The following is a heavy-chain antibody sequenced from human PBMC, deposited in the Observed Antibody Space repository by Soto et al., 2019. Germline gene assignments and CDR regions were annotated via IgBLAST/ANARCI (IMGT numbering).Heavy chain of an antibody. CDR1: GGTFSSYA. J-gene: IGHJ6*02. CDR3: ATQTTVVRSYYYYGMDV. CDR2: IIPIFGTA. D-gene: IGHD4-17*01. Sequence: ASVKVSCKASGGTFSSYAISWVRQAPGLGLEWMGGIIPIFGTANYAQKFQGRVTITADESTSTAYMELSSLRSEDTAVYYCATQTTVVRSYYYYGMDVWGQGTTVTVSS. V-gene: IGHV1-69*13.